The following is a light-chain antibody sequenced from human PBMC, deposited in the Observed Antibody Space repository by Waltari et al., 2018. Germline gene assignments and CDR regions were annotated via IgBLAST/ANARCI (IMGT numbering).Light chain of an antibody. CDR2: EGN. V-gene: IGLV2-23*03. CDR3: CSYAGSSTFPYV. Sequence: QSALTQPASVSGSPGQSITSSCTGTSSDVGSYNLVSCYQQHPGKAPKLMIYEGNKRPSGVSNRFSGSKSGNTASLTISGLQAEDEADYYCCSYAGSSTFPYVFGTGTKVTVL. CDR1: SSDVGSYNL. J-gene: IGLJ1*01.